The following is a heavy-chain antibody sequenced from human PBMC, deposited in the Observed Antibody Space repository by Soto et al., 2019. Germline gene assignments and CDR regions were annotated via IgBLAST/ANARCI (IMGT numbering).Heavy chain of an antibody. D-gene: IGHD6-13*01. J-gene: IGHJ6*02. CDR3: ARGLLAGTRYYYGMDV. CDR1: GYTFTSYG. V-gene: IGHV1-18*01. CDR2: ISAYNGNT. Sequence: ASVTVSCQASGYTFTSYGISWVRQAPGQGLEWMGWISAYNGNTNYAQKLQGRVTMTTDTSTSTAYMELRSLRSDDTAVYYCARGLLAGTRYYYGMDVWGQGTTVTVSS.